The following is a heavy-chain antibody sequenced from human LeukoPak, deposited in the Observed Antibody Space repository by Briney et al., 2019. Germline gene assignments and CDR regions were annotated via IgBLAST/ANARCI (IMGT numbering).Heavy chain of an antibody. J-gene: IGHJ4*02. CDR3: ARHPSFYSGWPLDY. CDR2: IYLGDSDV. D-gene: IGHD6-19*01. V-gene: IGHV5-51*01. Sequence: GGSLKISCKGFGFTFTNNWIGWVRQKPGKGLEWMGIIYLGDSDVRYSPSFQGQVTISADKSTTTAYLQWSSLKASDTAMYYCARHPSFYSGWPLDYWGQGTLVTVSS. CDR1: GFTFTNNW.